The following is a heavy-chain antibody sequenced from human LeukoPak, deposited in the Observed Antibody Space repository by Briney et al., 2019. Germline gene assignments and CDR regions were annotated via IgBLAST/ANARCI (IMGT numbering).Heavy chain of an antibody. J-gene: IGHJ4*02. V-gene: IGHV4-4*07. CDR1: GGSISTSY. D-gene: IGHD5-12*01. CDR3: ARVGSGYDYFDY. Sequence: PSETLSLTCTVSGGSISTSYWSWIRQPAGKGLEWIGRVHGSGNTKYNPLFMSRVTMSVDTSKNQFSLTLSFVSAADAAVYYCARVGSGYDYFDYWGQGNLVTVSS. CDR2: VHGSGNT.